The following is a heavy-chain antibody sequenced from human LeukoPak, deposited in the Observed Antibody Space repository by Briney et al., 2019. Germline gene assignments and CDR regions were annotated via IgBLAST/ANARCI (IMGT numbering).Heavy chain of an antibody. J-gene: IGHJ4*02. CDR2: IIGSSGTT. V-gene: IGHV3-23*01. D-gene: IGHD5-12*01. Sequence: GGSLRLFCVASGFSFNNYAMKWVRQAPGKGLEWVSLIIGSSGTTFYADSVKGRFTISRDKSKSTLYLRMSSLRAEDTAVYYCAKGAYDYKEIAYFDYWGQGSLVTVSS. CDR3: AKGAYDYKEIAYFDY. CDR1: GFSFNNYA.